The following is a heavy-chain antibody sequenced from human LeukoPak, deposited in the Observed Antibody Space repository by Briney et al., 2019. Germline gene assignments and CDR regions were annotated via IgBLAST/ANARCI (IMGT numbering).Heavy chain of an antibody. CDR3: ARTEQQLVPITGYYMDV. V-gene: IGHV1-69*05. Sequence: SVKVSCKASGGTFSSYAISWVRQAPGQGLEWMGGIIPIFGTANYAQKFQGRVTITTDESTSPAYMELSSLRSEDTAVYYCARTEQQLVPITGYYMDVWGKGTTVTVSS. CDR2: IIPIFGTA. D-gene: IGHD6-13*01. J-gene: IGHJ6*03. CDR1: GGTFSSYA.